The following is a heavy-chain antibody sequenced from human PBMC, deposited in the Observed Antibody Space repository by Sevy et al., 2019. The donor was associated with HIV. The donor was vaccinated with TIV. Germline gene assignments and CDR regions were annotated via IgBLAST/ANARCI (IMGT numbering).Heavy chain of an antibody. J-gene: IGHJ4*02. CDR2: FDPEDGER. CDR1: RYSLNKFS. Sequence: ASVKVSCRISRYSLNKFSMHWARQAPGKGLEWMGSFDPEDGERIYAQKFQGRFSMTEDTSTDTAYMELSSLRPDDTAVYYCAITREYYSDTSGYFDYWGQGTLVTVSS. CDR3: AITREYYSDTSGYFDY. V-gene: IGHV1-24*01. D-gene: IGHD3-22*01.